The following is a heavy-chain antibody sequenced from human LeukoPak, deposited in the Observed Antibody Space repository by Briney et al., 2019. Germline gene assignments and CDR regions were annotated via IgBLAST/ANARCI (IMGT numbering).Heavy chain of an antibody. D-gene: IGHD1-7*01. CDR1: GGTFSSYA. Sequence: SVKVSCKASGGTFSSYAISWVRQAPGQGLEWMGGIIPIFGTANYAQKFQGRVTITTDESTSTAYMELSSLRSEDTAVYYCARDKRRGRYNWNSRFDYWGQGTLVTVSS. CDR2: IIPIFGTA. CDR3: ARDKRRGRYNWNSRFDY. V-gene: IGHV1-69*05. J-gene: IGHJ4*02.